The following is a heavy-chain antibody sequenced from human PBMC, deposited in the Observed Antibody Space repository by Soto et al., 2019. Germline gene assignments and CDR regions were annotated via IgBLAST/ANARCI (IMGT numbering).Heavy chain of an antibody. Sequence: ASVKLSCKASGYTFTGYYMHWVRQAPGQGLEWMGWINPNSGGTNYAQKFQGWVTMTRDTSISTAYMELSRLRSDDTAVYYCARAPIFGVVIHFDYWGQGTLVTVS. D-gene: IGHD3-3*01. CDR2: INPNSGGT. V-gene: IGHV1-2*04. CDR3: ARAPIFGVVIHFDY. CDR1: GYTFTGYY. J-gene: IGHJ4*02.